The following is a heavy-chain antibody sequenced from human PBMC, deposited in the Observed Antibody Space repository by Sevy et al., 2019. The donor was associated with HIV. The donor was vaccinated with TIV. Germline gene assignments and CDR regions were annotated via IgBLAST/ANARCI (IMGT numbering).Heavy chain of an antibody. CDR3: ARNGGAYDTGFDP. CDR1: GFTFSSYD. Sequence: GGSLRLSCAGSGFTFSSYDMNWVRQAPGKGLEWISKISSSGSSIYYQDFVKGRFTIARDNAKNSLNLQMNSLRAEDTALYYCARNGGAYDTGFDPWGQGTLVTVSS. D-gene: IGHD3-22*01. J-gene: IGHJ5*02. CDR2: ISSSGSSI. V-gene: IGHV3-48*03.